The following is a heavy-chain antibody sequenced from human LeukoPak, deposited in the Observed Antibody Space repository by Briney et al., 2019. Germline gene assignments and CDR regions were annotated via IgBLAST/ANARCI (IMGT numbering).Heavy chain of an antibody. Sequence: GESLQISCKGSGYSFTSYWIGWVRQMPGKGLEWMGIIYPGDSDTRYSPSFQGQVTISADKSISTAYLQWSSLKASDTAMYYCARHSETLVSTLDYWGQGTLVTASS. CDR3: ARHSETLVSTLDY. J-gene: IGHJ4*02. D-gene: IGHD5/OR15-5a*01. CDR1: GYSFTSYW. CDR2: IYPGDSDT. V-gene: IGHV5-51*01.